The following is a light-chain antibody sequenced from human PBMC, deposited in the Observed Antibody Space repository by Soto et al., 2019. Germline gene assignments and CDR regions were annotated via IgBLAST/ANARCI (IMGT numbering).Light chain of an antibody. CDR3: QQYHRSSIT. J-gene: IGKJ5*01. CDR2: DAS. CDR1: QSLNNE. V-gene: IGKV1-5*01. Sequence: IQLTQSPSSLSASVGDIFTITFRASQSLNNELAWYQQKPGKAPNLLMYDASTLERGVPSRFSGTGSGTEFTLTISSLQPDDFATYYCQQYHRSSITFGQGTRLEIK.